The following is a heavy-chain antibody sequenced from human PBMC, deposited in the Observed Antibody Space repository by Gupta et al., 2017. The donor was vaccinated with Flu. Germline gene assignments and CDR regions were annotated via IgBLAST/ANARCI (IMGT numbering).Heavy chain of an antibody. V-gene: IGHV3-23*01. CDR1: GFFFSNYA. CDR3: AAGGYHYGYRCDY. J-gene: IGHJ4*02. CDR2: VSGAGDMT. D-gene: IGHD5-18*01. Sequence: EVQVLESGGGLVQPGGSLRLSCAASGFFFSNYAMTWVRQAPGKGLEWVSVVSGAGDMTFYTESVKGRFTISRDNFKNTVYLQANSLRVEDTAVYYCAAGGYHYGYRCDYWGQGTPVTVSS.